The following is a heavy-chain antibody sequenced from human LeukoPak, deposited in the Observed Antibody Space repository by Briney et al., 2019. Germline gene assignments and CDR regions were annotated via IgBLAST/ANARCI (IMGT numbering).Heavy chain of an antibody. CDR1: GFTFSRYG. CDR2: ISGSGGST. CDR3: AKCVPVTRGWFDP. V-gene: IGHV3-23*01. J-gene: IGHJ5*02. D-gene: IGHD2-8*02. Sequence: PGGSLRLSCATSGFTFSRYGMTWVRQAPGKGLERVSAISGSGGSTYYADSVKGRFTISRDNSKNTLYLQMNSLRAEDTAVYYCAKCVPVTRGWFDPWGQGTLVTVSS.